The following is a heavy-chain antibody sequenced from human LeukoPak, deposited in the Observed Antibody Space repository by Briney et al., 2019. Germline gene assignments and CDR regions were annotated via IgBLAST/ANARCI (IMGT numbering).Heavy chain of an antibody. D-gene: IGHD3-3*01. CDR1: GGSISSGGYY. CDR2: IYYSGST. V-gene: IGHV4-31*03. J-gene: IGHJ3*02. Sequence: PSETLSLTCTVSGGSISSGGYYWSWIRQHPGKGLEWIGYIYYSGSTYYNPSLKSRVTISVDTSKNQFSLKLSSVTAADTAVYYCARDPLHDFWSVNDAFDIWGQGTMVTVSS. CDR3: ARDPLHDFWSVNDAFDI.